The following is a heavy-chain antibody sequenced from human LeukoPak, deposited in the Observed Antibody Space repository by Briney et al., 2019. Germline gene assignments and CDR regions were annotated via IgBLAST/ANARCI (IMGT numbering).Heavy chain of an antibody. V-gene: IGHV3-30-3*01. CDR3: ASNGDSTVLDY. CDR2: ISYDGSNK. D-gene: IGHD4-17*01. J-gene: IGHJ4*02. CDR1: GFTFSTYA. Sequence: PGGSLRLSCAASGFTFSTYAMHWVRQAPGKGLEWVAVISYDGSNKYYADSVKGRFTTSRDNSKNTLYLQMNSLRAEDTAVYYCASNGDSTVLDYWGQGTLVTVSS.